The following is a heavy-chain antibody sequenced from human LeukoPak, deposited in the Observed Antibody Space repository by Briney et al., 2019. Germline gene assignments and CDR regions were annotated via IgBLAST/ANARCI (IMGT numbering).Heavy chain of an antibody. V-gene: IGHV4-39*07. D-gene: IGHD1-26*01. J-gene: IGHJ4*02. Sequence: SETLSLTCTVSGGSISSGGYYWSWIRQPPGKGLEWIGEINHSGSTNYNPSLKSRVTISVDTSKNQFSLKLSSVTAADTAVYYCARGLVGYYSAIDYWGQGTLVTVSS. CDR1: GGSISSGGYY. CDR2: INHSGST. CDR3: ARGLVGYYSAIDY.